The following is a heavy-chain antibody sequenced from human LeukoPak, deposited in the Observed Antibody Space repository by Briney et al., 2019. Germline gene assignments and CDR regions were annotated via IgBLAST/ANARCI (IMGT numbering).Heavy chain of an antibody. CDR2: FYNSWNT. J-gene: IGHJ4*02. CDR3: ARDQIGFDLDD. V-gene: IGHV4-59*11. D-gene: IGHD3-9*01. CDR1: SGSINNHY. Sequence: PSETLSLTCIVSSGSINNHYWSWIRQPPENGLEWIGYFYNSWNTNYNPSLQSRVTISMDASRKQFSLNLTSVTAADTAVYYCARDQIGFDLDDWGQGTLVSVSS.